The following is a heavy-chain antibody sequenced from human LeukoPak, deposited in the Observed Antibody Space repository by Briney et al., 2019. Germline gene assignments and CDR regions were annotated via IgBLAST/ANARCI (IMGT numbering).Heavy chain of an antibody. CDR2: IRSTSNTI. D-gene: IGHD4-23*01. J-gene: IGHJ4*02. CDR3: ARDFGRWFIDY. V-gene: IGHV3-48*03. Sequence: GGTLRLSCAASGFTFSSYEMNWVRQAPAQGLEWVSYIRSTSNTIYYADSVKGRFTISRDNAKNSLYLQMNSLRAEDTAVYYCARDFGRWFIDYWGQGTLVTVSS. CDR1: GFTFSSYE.